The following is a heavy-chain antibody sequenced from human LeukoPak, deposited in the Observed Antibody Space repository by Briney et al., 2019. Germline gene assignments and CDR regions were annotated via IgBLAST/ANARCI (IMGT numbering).Heavy chain of an antibody. D-gene: IGHD1-7*01. Sequence: QPGGSLRLSCAASGFTFSSYSMNWVRQAPGKGLEWVSSISSSSSTIYYADSVKGRFTISRDNAKNSLYLQMNSLRAEDTAVYYCARDRAGITGTTPDYWGQGTLVTVSS. CDR1: GFTFSSYS. J-gene: IGHJ4*02. V-gene: IGHV3-48*01. CDR3: ARDRAGITGTTPDY. CDR2: ISSSSSTI.